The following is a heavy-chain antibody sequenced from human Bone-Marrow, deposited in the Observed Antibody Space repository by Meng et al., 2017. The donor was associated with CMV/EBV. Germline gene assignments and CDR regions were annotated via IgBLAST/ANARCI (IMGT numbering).Heavy chain of an antibody. Sequence: GESLKISCAASGFTFSSYSMNWVRQAPGKGLEWVSYISSSSTIYYADSVKGRFTISRDNAKNSLYLQMNSLRAEDTAVYYCARAYPSRGFDYWGQGTLVTVSS. V-gene: IGHV3-48*04. CDR2: ISSSSTI. CDR3: ARAYPSRGFDY. J-gene: IGHJ4*02. CDR1: GFTFSSYS. D-gene: IGHD3-16*01.